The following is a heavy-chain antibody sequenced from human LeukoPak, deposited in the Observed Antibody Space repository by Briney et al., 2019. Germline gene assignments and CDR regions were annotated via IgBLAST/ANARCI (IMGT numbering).Heavy chain of an antibody. Sequence: GGSLRLSCAASGFTFSYYNMNWVRQAPGKGLVWVSRIDLAGEYTTYADSVKGRFTISRDNAKNTLYLQMNSLRAEDTAVYYCASGNSHAFDIWGQGTMVTVSS. V-gene: IGHV3-74*01. CDR2: IDLAGEYT. CDR3: ASGNSHAFDI. J-gene: IGHJ3*02. CDR1: GFTFSYYN.